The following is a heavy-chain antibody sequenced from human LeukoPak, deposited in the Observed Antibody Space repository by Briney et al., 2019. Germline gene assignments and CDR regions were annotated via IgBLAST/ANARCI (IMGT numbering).Heavy chain of an antibody. Sequence: ASVKVSCKASGYTFTGYYMHWVRQAPGQGLEWMGWINPNSGGTNYAQKFQGRVTMTRDTSISTAYMELSRLRSDDTAVYYCARGDTAIPYYFDYWGQGTLVTVSS. CDR2: INPNSGGT. J-gene: IGHJ4*02. CDR1: GYTFTGYY. V-gene: IGHV1-2*02. D-gene: IGHD5-18*01. CDR3: ARGDTAIPYYFDY.